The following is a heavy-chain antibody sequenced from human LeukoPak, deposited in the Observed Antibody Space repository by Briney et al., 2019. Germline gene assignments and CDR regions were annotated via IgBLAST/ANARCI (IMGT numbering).Heavy chain of an antibody. CDR3: ARAGGGYVPDY. CDR2: IYYSGST. Sequence: SETLSLTCTVSGGSISSSSYYWGWIRQPPGKGLEWIGSIYYSGSTYYNPSLKSRVTISVDTSKNQFSLKLSSVTAADTAVYYCARAGGGYVPDYWGQGTLVTVSS. D-gene: IGHD5-12*01. V-gene: IGHV4-39*07. CDR1: GGSISSSSYY. J-gene: IGHJ4*02.